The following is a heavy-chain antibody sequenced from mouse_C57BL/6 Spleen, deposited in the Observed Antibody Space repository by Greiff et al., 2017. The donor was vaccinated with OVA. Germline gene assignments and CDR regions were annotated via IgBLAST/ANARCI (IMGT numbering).Heavy chain of an antibody. D-gene: IGHD1-1*01. J-gene: IGHJ2*01. CDR2: IWRGGSR. V-gene: IGHV2-5*01. Sequence: VQLKQSGPGLVQPSQCLSITCTVSGFSLTSYGVHWVRQSPGKGLEWLGVIWRGGSRAYNEAFMSRLSITKDNSKSQVFFKMNSLQADDTAIYSYAKMGRSGSNPYYFDYWGQGTTLTVSS. CDR3: AKMGRSGSNPYYFDY. CDR1: GFSLTSYG.